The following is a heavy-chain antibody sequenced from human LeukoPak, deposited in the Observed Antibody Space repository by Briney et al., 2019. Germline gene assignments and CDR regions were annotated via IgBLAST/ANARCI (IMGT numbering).Heavy chain of an antibody. CDR2: VFHSGTT. J-gene: IGHJ3*02. D-gene: IGHD5-24*01. CDR1: GDSLTSHF. Sequence: KPSETLSLTCNVSGDSLTSHFWSWIRQTPGKGLEWIGYVFHSGTTNYSPSLKSRVTISLDTSKEQFYLRLASVTAADTAVYYCARRMATVTDAFDIWGRGTMVSVSS. CDR3: ARRMATVTDAFDI. V-gene: IGHV4-59*08.